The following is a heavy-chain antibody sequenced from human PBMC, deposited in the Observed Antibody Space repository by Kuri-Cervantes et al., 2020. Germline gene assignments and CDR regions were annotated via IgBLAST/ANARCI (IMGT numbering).Heavy chain of an antibody. CDR3: ARRAVRGGMDV. CDR1: GGSISSSSYY. D-gene: IGHD3-10*01. Sequence: SETLSLTCTVSGGSISSSSYYWGWIRQPPGKGLERIGSIYYSGSTYYNPSLKSRVTISVDTSKNQFSLKLSSVTAADTAVYYCARRAVRGGMDVWGQGTTVTVSS. V-gene: IGHV4-39*01. CDR2: IYYSGST. J-gene: IGHJ6*02.